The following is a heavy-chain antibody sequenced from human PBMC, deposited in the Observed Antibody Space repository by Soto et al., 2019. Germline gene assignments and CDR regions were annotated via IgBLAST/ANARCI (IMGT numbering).Heavy chain of an antibody. V-gene: IGHV3-33*01. CDR1: GFTFSSYG. D-gene: IGHD3-10*01. Sequence: GGSLRLSCAASGFTFSSYGMHWVRQAPGKGLEWVAVIWYDGSNKYYADSVKGRFTISRDNSKNTLYLQMNSLRAEDTAVYYCARDRNYYGSGSYLIDYYYYGMDVWGQGTLVTVSS. CDR2: IWYDGSNK. CDR3: ARDRNYYGSGSYLIDYYYYGMDV. J-gene: IGHJ6*02.